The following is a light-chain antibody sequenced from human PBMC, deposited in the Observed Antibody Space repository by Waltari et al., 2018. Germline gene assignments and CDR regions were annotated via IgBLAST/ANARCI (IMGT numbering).Light chain of an antibody. V-gene: IGLV2-8*01. CDR1: SSDVGGYNF. Sequence: QSALTQPPSASGSPGQSVPISCTGTSSDVGGYNFVSWYQQHPGKAPKLMIYEVNQRPSGVPDRFSGSKSGNTASLTVSGLQAEDEADYYCSSYAGSSNYVVFGGGTKLTVL. J-gene: IGLJ2*01. CDR2: EVN. CDR3: SSYAGSSNYVV.